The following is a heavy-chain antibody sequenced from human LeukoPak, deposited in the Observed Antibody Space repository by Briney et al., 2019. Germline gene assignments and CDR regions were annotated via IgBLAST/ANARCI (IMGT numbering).Heavy chain of an antibody. CDR1: GFTFSNYA. D-gene: IGHD4-17*01. CDR3: IVFGDSNH. J-gene: IGHJ5*02. Sequence: GGSLRLSCAASGFTFSNYALHWVRQAPGKGLEWVALISYDGSNKYYADSVKGRFTISRDTSKNTLYLQINSLRVEDTAVYYCIVFGDSNHWGQGTLVTVSS. V-gene: IGHV3-30*14. CDR2: ISYDGSNK.